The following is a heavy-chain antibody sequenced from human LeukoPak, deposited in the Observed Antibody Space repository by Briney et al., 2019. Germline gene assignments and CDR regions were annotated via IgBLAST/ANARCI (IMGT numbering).Heavy chain of an antibody. Sequence: SETLSLTCTVSGGSISNYWSWIRQPPGKGLEWIGSIYYNGNTSSRPSLKSRVSISIDTSKNQFSLNLTSVTAADTAVYYCARGYSYERGFFDYWGQGILVTVSS. D-gene: IGHD5-18*01. CDR2: IYYNGNT. CDR1: GGSISNY. J-gene: IGHJ4*02. V-gene: IGHV4-59*01. CDR3: ARGYSYERGFFDY.